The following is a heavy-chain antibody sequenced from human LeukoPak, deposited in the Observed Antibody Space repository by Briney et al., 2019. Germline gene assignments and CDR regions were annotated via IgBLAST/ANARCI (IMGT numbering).Heavy chain of an antibody. V-gene: IGHV4-39*01. CDR1: GCSISSSSYY. D-gene: IGHD3-22*01. CDR3: ARHQDDYYDSSGYGSGYFDL. Sequence: PSETLSLTCTVSGCSISSSSYYWGWIRQPPGKGLEWVGSIYYSGSTYYNPSLKRRVTISVETSKNQFSLQLRSVPAADTAVYYCARHQDDYYDSSGYGSGYFDLWGRGTLVTVSS. CDR2: IYYSGST. J-gene: IGHJ2*01.